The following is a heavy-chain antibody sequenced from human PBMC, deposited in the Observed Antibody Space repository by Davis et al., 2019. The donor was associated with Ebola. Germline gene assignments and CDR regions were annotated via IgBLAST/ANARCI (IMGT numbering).Heavy chain of an antibody. J-gene: IGHJ6*02. CDR2: IYYSGST. Sequence: MPSETLSLTCTVSGGSISSGGYYWSWIRQHPGKGLEWIGYIYYSGSTYYNPSLKSRVTISVDTSKNQFSLKLSSVTAADTAVYYCARRDGSSGWYNYYGMDVWGQGTTVTVSS. D-gene: IGHD6-19*01. CDR3: ARRDGSSGWYNYYGMDV. V-gene: IGHV4-31*03. CDR1: GGSISSGGYY.